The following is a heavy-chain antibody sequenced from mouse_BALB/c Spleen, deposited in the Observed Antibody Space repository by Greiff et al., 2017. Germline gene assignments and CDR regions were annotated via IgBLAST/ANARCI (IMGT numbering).Heavy chain of an antibody. CDR3: ARRHYGSYWYFDV. V-gene: IGHV1-20*02. CDR1: GYSFTGYF. Sequence: EVKVVESGPELVKPGASVKISCKASGYSFTGYFMNWVMQSHGKSLEWIGRINPYNGDTFYNQKFKGKATLTVDKSSSTAHMELRSLASEDSAVYYCARRHYGSYWYFDVWGAGTTVTVSS. D-gene: IGHD1-2*01. J-gene: IGHJ1*01. CDR2: INPYNGDT.